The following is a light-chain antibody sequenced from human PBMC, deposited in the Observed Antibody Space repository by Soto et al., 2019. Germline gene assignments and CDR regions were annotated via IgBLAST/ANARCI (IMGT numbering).Light chain of an antibody. Sequence: EIVMTQSPATLSVSPGERATLSCRASLSISTHLAWYEQKPGQAPRLLIYGASTRATGIPARFSGSGSGTDFTLTISGLQPEDLATYYCQQANSFPGTFGGGTKVDIK. CDR1: LSISTH. J-gene: IGKJ4*01. CDR3: QQANSFPGT. V-gene: IGKV3D-15*01. CDR2: GAS.